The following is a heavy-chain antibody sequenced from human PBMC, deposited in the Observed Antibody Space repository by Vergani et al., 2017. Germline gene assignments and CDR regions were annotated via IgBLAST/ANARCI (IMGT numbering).Heavy chain of an antibody. Sequence: QVQLVQSGAEVKKPGASVKVSCKASGYTFTSYAMHWVRQAPGQRLEWMGRIIPILGIANYAQKFQGRVTITADKSTSTAYMELSSLRSEDTAVYYCARVSRSGYEQSAEYFQHWGQGTLVTVSS. D-gene: IGHD5-12*01. CDR1: GYTFTSYA. CDR2: IIPILGIA. J-gene: IGHJ1*01. CDR3: ARVSRSGYEQSAEYFQH. V-gene: IGHV1-69*04.